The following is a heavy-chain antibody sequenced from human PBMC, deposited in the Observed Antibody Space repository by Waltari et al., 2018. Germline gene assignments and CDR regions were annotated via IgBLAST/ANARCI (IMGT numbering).Heavy chain of an antibody. CDR2: ISRDGTTA. D-gene: IGHD1-1*01. V-gene: IGHV3-74*01. CDR3: ATYWNSYLR. J-gene: IGHJ1*01. CDR1: GFSFISYY. Sequence: EAQLVESGGALVQPGESLSLSCAASGFSFISYYMHWVRQAPGGGLVWVSRISRDGTTATYAPSVRGRFTVSRDNGKNMMYLQMNSLGPEDTAVYYCATYWNSYLRWDQGTLVTVSS.